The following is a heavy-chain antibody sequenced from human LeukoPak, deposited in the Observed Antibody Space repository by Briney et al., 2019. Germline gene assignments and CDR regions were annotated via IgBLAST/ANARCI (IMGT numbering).Heavy chain of an antibody. J-gene: IGHJ4*02. CDR2: IYHSGST. D-gene: IGHD3-10*01. V-gene: IGHV4-30-2*01. CDR3: ARGIDGSGSYYTFDY. Sequence: PSETLSLTCAVSGGSIGSGGYSWSWIRRPPGKGLEWIGYIYHSGSTYYNPSLKSRVTISVDRSKNQFSLKLSSVTAADTAVYYRARGIDGSGSYYTFDYWGQGTLVTVSS. CDR1: GGSIGSGGYS.